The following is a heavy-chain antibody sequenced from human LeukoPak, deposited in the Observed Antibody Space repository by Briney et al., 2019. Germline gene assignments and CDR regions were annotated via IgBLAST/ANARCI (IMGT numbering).Heavy chain of an antibody. CDR3: ARVRDSDYSFDY. CDR2: IIPIFGTA. CDR1: GGTFNSYA. V-gene: IGHV1-69*13. D-gene: IGHD3-10*01. Sequence: SVKVSCKASGGTFNSYAISWVRQAPGQGLEWMGGIIPIFGTANYAQKFQGRVTITADESTSTAYMELSSLRSEDTAVYYCARVRDSDYSFDYWGQGTLVTVSS. J-gene: IGHJ4*02.